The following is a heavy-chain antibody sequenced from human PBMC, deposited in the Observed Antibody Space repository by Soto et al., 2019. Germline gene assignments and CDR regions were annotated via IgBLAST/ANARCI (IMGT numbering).Heavy chain of an antibody. CDR1: GGSISNYY. J-gene: IGHJ4*02. V-gene: IGHV4-59*08. CDR3: ARQRRDFDY. CDR2: IFSSGST. Sequence: SETLSLTCTVSGGSISNYYWSWIRQPPGKGLQWIGYIFSSGSTNYNPSLKSRVTISVDTSKNQFSLNLSSVTAADTAVYYCARQRRDFDYWGQGSLVT.